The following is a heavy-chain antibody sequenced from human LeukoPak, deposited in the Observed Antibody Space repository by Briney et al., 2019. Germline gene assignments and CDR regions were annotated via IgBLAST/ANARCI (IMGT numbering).Heavy chain of an antibody. CDR3: AKAGRPVSKYYFDY. Sequence: GGSLRLSCAASGFTFSSYAMSWVRQAPGRGLEWVSGISGSGGSTYYGESVKGRFTISRDNSKNTLYLQVNSLRAEDTAVYYCAKAGRPVSKYYFDYWGQGTLVTVSS. D-gene: IGHD3-10*01. J-gene: IGHJ4*02. CDR1: GFTFSSYA. CDR2: ISGSGGST. V-gene: IGHV3-23*01.